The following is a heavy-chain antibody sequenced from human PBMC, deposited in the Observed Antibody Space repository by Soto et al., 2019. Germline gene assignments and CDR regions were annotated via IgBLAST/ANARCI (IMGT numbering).Heavy chain of an antibody. CDR1: GYTFTSYG. CDR3: ARGGRRGSSGYLRIDY. V-gene: IGHV1-18*01. D-gene: IGHD3-22*01. CDR2: ISAYNGNT. Sequence: ASVKVSCKASGYTFTSYGISWVRQAPGQGLERMGWISAYNGNTNYAQKLQGRVTMTTDTSTSTAYMELRSLRSDDTAVYYCARGGRRGSSGYLRIDYWGQGTLVTVSS. J-gene: IGHJ4*02.